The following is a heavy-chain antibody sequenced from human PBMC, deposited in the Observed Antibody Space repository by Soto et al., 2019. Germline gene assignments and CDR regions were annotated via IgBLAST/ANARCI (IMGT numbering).Heavy chain of an antibody. CDR2: IKDGGIT. J-gene: IGHJ4*02. V-gene: IGHV4-34*01. Sequence: QMQLQQWGAGLLKPSETLSLTCAVNGGSFTGYYWSWVRQPPGKGLEWIGEIKDGGITNYSPSLRSRVTISADAPKKQFSLKVTSVTAADTAVYYCTRGQEGVVATHWDQGTLVTVSS. D-gene: IGHD5-12*01. CDR1: GGSFTGYY. CDR3: TRGQEGVVATH.